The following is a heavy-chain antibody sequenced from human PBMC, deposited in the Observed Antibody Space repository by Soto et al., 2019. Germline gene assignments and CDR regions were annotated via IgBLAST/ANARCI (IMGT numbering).Heavy chain of an antibody. D-gene: IGHD3-10*01. Sequence: QMQLVESGGGVVQPGMSLRLSCAVSGFTFTNHGIHWVRQAPGKGLEWVADISYNGIDKWYGDSVKGRVTISRDNFGDTAYLQMNGLRPEDTAVYYCAGGEGRNVHDTRFDYWGQGTLVTVSS. CDR1: GFTFTNHG. J-gene: IGHJ4*02. CDR3: AGGEGRNVHDTRFDY. CDR2: ISYNGIDK. V-gene: IGHV3-30*03.